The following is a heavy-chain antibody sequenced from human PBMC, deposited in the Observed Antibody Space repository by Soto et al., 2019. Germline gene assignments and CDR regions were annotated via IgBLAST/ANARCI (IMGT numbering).Heavy chain of an antibody. V-gene: IGHV3-23*01. CDR1: GFTFSSYA. J-gene: IGHJ4*02. CDR2: ISGSGGTA. Sequence: EVQLLESGGGSVQPGGSLRLSCAASGFTFSSYAMHWVRRPPGKGLEWVSSISGSGGTAYYADSVKGRFSISRDSLVNTLYLQMTSLRAEDTVVYSCAKGPGQNWTFDYWGQGTLVTVSP. CDR3: AKGPGQNWTFDY. D-gene: IGHD1-1*01.